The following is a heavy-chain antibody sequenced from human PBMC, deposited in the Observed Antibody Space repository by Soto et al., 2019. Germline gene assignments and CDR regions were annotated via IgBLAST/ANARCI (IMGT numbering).Heavy chain of an antibody. J-gene: IGHJ6*02. CDR3: ARMGYYGSGSDDYYGMDV. Sequence: QVRLQESGPGLVKPSETLSLTCTVSGGSVSSGSYYWSWIRQPPGKGLEWIGYIYYSGSTNYNPSLKSRVTISVDTSKNQFSLKLSSVTAADTAVYYCARMGYYGSGSDDYYGMDVWGQGTTVTVSS. CDR1: GGSVSSGSYY. D-gene: IGHD3-10*01. V-gene: IGHV4-61*01. CDR2: IYYSGST.